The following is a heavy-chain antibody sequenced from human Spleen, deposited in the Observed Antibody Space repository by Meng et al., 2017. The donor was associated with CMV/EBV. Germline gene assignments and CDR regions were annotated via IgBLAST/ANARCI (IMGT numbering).Heavy chain of an antibody. Sequence: GGSLRLSCAASGFTFDDYAMHWVRQAPGKGLEWVSGISWNSGSIGYADSVKGRFTISRDNAKNSLYLQMNSLRAEDTAVYYCARDRVVVPAAFVGYYGMDVWGQGTTVTVSS. J-gene: IGHJ6*02. D-gene: IGHD2-2*01. CDR2: ISWNSGSI. CDR1: GFTFDDYA. CDR3: ARDRVVVPAAFVGYYGMDV. V-gene: IGHV3-9*01.